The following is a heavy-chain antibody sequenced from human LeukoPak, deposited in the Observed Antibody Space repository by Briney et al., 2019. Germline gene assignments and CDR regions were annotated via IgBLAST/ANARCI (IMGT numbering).Heavy chain of an antibody. V-gene: IGHV4-59*01. Sequence: SETLSLTCTVSGGSISSYYWSWIRQPPGEGLEWIGYIYYSGSTNYNPSLKSRVTISVDTSKNQFSLKLSSVTAADTAVYYCARVGTSGWLHYFDYWGQGTLVTVSS. CDR2: IYYSGST. D-gene: IGHD6-19*01. J-gene: IGHJ4*02. CDR3: ARVGTSGWLHYFDY. CDR1: GGSISSYY.